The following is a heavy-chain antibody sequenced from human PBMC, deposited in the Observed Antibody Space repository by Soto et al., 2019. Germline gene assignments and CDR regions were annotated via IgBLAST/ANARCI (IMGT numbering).Heavy chain of an antibody. CDR1: GVSISTYY. V-gene: IGHV4-59*01. Sequence: QVQLQESGPGLVKPSETLSLTCSVSGVSISTYYWSWIRQPPGKGLEWIGNIFYSGSTNYNPSLKSRVAISVDTSKNQFSLKLNSVTAADTAVYYCATTVTPLSDAFDIWGQGTMVTVSS. CDR3: ATTVTPLSDAFDI. CDR2: IFYSGST. D-gene: IGHD4-17*01. J-gene: IGHJ3*02.